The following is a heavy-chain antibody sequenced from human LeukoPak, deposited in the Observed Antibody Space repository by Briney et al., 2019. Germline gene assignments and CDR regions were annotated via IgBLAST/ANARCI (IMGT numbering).Heavy chain of an antibody. J-gene: IGHJ4*02. CDR2: IRSKANSYAT. Sequence: GGSLRLSCAASGFTFSGSAMHWVRQASGKGLEWVGRIRSKANSYATAYAASVKGRFTISRDDSKNTLYLQMNSLRAEDTAVYYCAKDWARDSSGYYLFDYWGQGTLVTVSS. CDR1: GFTFSGSA. D-gene: IGHD3-22*01. V-gene: IGHV3-73*01. CDR3: AKDWARDSSGYYLFDY.